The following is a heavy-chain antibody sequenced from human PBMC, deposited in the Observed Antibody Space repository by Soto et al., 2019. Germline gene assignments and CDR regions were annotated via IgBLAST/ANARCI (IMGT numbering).Heavy chain of an antibody. CDR3: AKDVKRYCSGGSCYRYWYFDL. V-gene: IGHV3-30*18. CDR2: ISYDGSNK. Sequence: QVQLVESGGGVVQPGRSLRLSCAASGFTFSSYGMHWVRQAPGKGLEWVAVISYDGSNKYYADSVKGRFTISRDNSKNTLYLQMNSRRAEDTAVYYCAKDVKRYCSGGSCYRYWYFDLWGRGTLVTVSS. J-gene: IGHJ2*01. D-gene: IGHD2-15*01. CDR1: GFTFSSYG.